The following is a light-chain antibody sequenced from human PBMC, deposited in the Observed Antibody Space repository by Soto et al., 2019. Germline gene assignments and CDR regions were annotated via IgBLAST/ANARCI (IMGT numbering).Light chain of an antibody. Sequence: DIVMTQSPDSLAVSLGERATINCKSSQSVLYSSSNKNYLAWYQQKPGQSPKLLIYWASTRDTGVPDRFSGSGSGTDFALTISSLQAEDVAVYYCQQYYSAPLTFGGGTKVEIK. CDR3: QQYYSAPLT. CDR2: WAS. CDR1: QSVLYSSSNKNY. V-gene: IGKV4-1*01. J-gene: IGKJ4*01.